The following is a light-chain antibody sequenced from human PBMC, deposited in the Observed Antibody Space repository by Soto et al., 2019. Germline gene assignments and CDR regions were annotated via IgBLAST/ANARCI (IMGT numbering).Light chain of an antibody. CDR3: SSYRRSSTLAVV. CDR2: DVT. J-gene: IGLJ2*01. Sequence: QSALTQPASVSGSPGQSITISCTGTSSDVGGYDSVSWYQQHPGKAPKLMIYDVTYRPSGVSNRFSGSKSGNTASLTSSGLQAEDEADYYCSSYRRSSTLAVVFGGGTKLTVL. V-gene: IGLV2-14*01. CDR1: SSDVGGYDS.